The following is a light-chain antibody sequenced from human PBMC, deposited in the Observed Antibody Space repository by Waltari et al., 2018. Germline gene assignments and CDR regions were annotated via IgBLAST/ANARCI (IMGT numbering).Light chain of an antibody. V-gene: IGKV3-15*01. J-gene: IGKJ5*01. CDR1: QSITTN. CDR3: QQYNRWPPIT. CDR2: DAS. Sequence: EVVMTQSPATLSLSPGERATLSCRASQSITTNLAWYQHKPGQAPRLLIYDASTRATSVPARFSGSGSGTEFTLTISSLQSDDFAVYYCQQYNRWPPITFGQGTRLAIK.